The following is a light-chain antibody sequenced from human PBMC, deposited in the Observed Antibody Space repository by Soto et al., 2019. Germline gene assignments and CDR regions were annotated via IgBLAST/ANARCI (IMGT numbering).Light chain of an antibody. J-gene: IGKJ1*01. CDR1: QSVSSNY. CDR3: QQYNRSPSWT. Sequence: EIVLTQSPGTLSLSPGERATLSCRASQSVSSNYLASYQQKPGQAPRLLIYGASSRATGIPDRFSGSGSGTDFTLTTSRLEPEESAVYYCQQYNRSPSWTFGQGTKVEIK. CDR2: GAS. V-gene: IGKV3-20*01.